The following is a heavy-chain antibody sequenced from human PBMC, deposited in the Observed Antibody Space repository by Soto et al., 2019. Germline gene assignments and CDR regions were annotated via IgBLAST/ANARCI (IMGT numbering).Heavy chain of an antibody. Sequence: QVQLVQSGAEVRKPGASVTVSCRSSGDSFNDYYIHWVRQAPGQGFEWMGWINPNGGVTKYAQKSQGWVSMTRETSIRTVYMQLSRRRSDDTAVYYCARESGGATATLDYYYCYMDVWGAGTTVTVSS. CDR1: GDSFNDYY. CDR3: ARESGGATATLDYYYCYMDV. CDR2: INPNGGVT. J-gene: IGHJ6*03. D-gene: IGHD5-12*01. V-gene: IGHV1-2*04.